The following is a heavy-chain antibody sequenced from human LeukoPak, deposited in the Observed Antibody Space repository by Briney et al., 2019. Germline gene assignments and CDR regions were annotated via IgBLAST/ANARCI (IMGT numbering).Heavy chain of an antibody. CDR2: IKQDGSEK. V-gene: IGHV3-7*01. J-gene: IGHJ6*02. CDR3: ARDLNVLLWFGELARYYYYGMDV. Sequence: GGSLRLSCAASGFTFSSYWMSWVRQAPGKGLEWVANIKQDGSEKYYVDSVKGRFTISRDNAKNSLYLQMNSLRAEDTAVYYCARDLNVLLWFGELARYYYYGMDVWGQGTTVTVSS. CDR1: GFTFSSYW. D-gene: IGHD3-10*01.